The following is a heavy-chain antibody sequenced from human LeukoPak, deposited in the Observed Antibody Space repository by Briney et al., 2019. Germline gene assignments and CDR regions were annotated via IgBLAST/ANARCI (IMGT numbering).Heavy chain of an antibody. CDR3: ARGLGDIVVVDGMDV. V-gene: IGHV3-33*01. J-gene: IGHJ6*02. CDR2: IWYDGSNK. D-gene: IGHD2-2*01. CDR1: GFTFSSYG. Sequence: GRSLRLSCAASGFTFSSYGMHWVRQAPGKGLEGVAGIWYDGSNKYYADPVKGRFTISRDNSKNTLYLQMNSLRAEDTAVYYCARGLGDIVVVDGMDVWGQGTTVTVSS.